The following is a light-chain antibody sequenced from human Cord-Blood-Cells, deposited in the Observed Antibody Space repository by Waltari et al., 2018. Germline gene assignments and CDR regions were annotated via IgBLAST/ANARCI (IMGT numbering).Light chain of an antibody. CDR3: SSYTSSSTLV. V-gene: IGLV2-14*01. Sequence: QSALTQPASVSGSPGQSITISCTGTSSDVGGYNYVSWYQQHPGKAPKRMIYDVSNRPSGVSNLFSGSKSGNTASLTISGLQAEDEADYYCSSYTSSSTLVVGGGTKLTVL. CDR1: SSDVGGYNY. CDR2: DVS. J-gene: IGLJ2*01.